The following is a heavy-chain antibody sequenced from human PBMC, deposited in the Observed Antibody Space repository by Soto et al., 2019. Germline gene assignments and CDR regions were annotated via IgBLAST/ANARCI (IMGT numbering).Heavy chain of an antibody. D-gene: IGHD6-13*01. Sequence: GASVKVSCKASGHTFTSYAMHWVRQAPGQRLEWMGWINAGNGNTKYSQKFQGRVTITRDTSASTAYMELSSLRPEDTAVYYCASGHSSSWYLDYWGQGTLVTVSS. CDR1: GHTFTSYA. CDR3: ASGHSSSWYLDY. V-gene: IGHV1-3*01. J-gene: IGHJ4*02. CDR2: INAGNGNT.